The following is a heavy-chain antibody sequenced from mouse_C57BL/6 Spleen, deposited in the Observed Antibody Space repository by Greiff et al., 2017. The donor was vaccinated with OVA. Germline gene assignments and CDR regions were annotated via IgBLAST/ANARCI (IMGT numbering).Heavy chain of an antibody. D-gene: IGHD4-1*01. CDR1: GFTFSSYA. CDR2: ISDGGSYT. Sequence: EVKLMESGGGLVKPGGSLKLSCAASGFTFSSYAMSWVRQTPEKRLEWVATISDGGSYTYYPDNVKGRFTISRDNAKNNLYLQMSHLKSEDTAMYYCARETGKGGWFAYWGQGTLVTVSA. V-gene: IGHV5-4*01. J-gene: IGHJ3*01. CDR3: ARETGKGGWFAY.